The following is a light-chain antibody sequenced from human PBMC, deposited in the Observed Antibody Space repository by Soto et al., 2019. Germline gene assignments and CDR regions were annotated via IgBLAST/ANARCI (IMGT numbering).Light chain of an antibody. J-gene: IGLJ3*02. CDR2: LNSDGTH. CDR1: SGHSNYP. Sequence: QLVLTQSPSASASLGASVTLTCTLSSGHSNYPIAWLQQQPEKGPRYLMKLNSDGTHYRGDGIPNRFSGSSAGPERYLIISGLQSEDEADYYCQTWGTGGVFGGGTKLTVL. CDR3: QTWGTGGV. V-gene: IGLV4-69*01.